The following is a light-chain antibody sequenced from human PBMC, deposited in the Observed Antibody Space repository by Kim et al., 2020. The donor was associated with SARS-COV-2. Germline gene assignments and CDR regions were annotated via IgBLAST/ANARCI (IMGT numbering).Light chain of an antibody. CDR3: QAWVSHLVV. V-gene: IGLV3-1*01. J-gene: IGLJ2*01. CDR1: KVGNKY. Sequence: SYELTQPPSVSVSPGQTATITCSGNKVGNKYVSWYQQRPGQSPLVVIYQDTNRPSGLPERFSGSTSANTATLTLRGTPAMDEGDYYCQAWVSHLVVFGGG. CDR2: QDT.